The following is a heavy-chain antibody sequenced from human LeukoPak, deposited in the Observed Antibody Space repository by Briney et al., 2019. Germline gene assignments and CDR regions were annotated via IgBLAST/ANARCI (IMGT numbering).Heavy chain of an antibody. Sequence: ASVKVSCKASGYTFPRSDINWVRQANGQGLEWMGWMNPNSGNTGYAQKSQGRVTMTRNTSISTAYMELSSLRSEDTAVYYCARTKRDYYGSGRGRNAFDIWGQGTMVTVSS. CDR1: GYTFPRSD. J-gene: IGHJ3*02. D-gene: IGHD3-10*01. CDR3: ARTKRDYYGSGRGRNAFDI. CDR2: MNPNSGNT. V-gene: IGHV1-8*01.